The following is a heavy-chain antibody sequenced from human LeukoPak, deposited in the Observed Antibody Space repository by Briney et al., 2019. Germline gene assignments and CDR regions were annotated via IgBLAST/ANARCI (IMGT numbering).Heavy chain of an antibody. CDR2: IYHSGST. CDR1: GGSISSGGYS. J-gene: IGHJ4*02. V-gene: IGHV4-30-2*01. Sequence: SETLSLTCAVSGGSISSGGYSWSWIRQPPGKGLEWIGYIYHSGSTYYNPSLKSRVTISVDRSKNQFSLKLSSVTAADTAVYYCARAGVERYSGSYYFDYWGQGTLVTVSS. CDR3: ARAGVERYSGSYYFDY. D-gene: IGHD1-26*01.